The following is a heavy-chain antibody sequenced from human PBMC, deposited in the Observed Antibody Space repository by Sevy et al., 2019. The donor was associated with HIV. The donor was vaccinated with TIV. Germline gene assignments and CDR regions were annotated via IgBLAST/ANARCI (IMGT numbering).Heavy chain of an antibody. J-gene: IGHJ4*02. Sequence: GGSLRLSCAASGFTFSSYWINWVRHAPGEGLEWVANINKGGNQKHYMDSVKGRFTSSRDNAGNAVYLQMNSLRVEDTAVYYWARGPSGAAAGRFDSWGQGTLVTVSS. CDR1: GFTFSSYW. CDR3: ARGPSGAAAGRFDS. V-gene: IGHV3-7*01. D-gene: IGHD6-13*01. CDR2: INKGGNQK.